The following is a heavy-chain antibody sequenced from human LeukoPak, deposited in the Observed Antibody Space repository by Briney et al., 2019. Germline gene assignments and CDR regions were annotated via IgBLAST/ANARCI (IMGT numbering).Heavy chain of an antibody. CDR1: GCIFSPSW. Sequence: GGSLRLSCAASGCIFSPSWMHWVRQAPGMGLEWVSRTNGDGTDTIYADSVKGRFTISRDNAKNTLYLQMNSLRAEDTAVYYCTRDSHGGVDYWGQGTLVTVSS. J-gene: IGHJ4*02. CDR2: TNGDGTDT. V-gene: IGHV3-74*01. D-gene: IGHD3-10*01. CDR3: TRDSHGGVDY.